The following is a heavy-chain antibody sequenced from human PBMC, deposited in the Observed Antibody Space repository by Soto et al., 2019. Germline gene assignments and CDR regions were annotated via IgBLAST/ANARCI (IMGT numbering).Heavy chain of an antibody. J-gene: IGHJ6*02. D-gene: IGHD4-17*01. CDR3: ARYYYGDYVSYYYYGMDV. CDR1: GYSFTSYW. Sequence: GESLKISCKGSGYSFTSYWISWVRQMPGKGLEWMGRIDPSDSYTNYSPSFQGHVTISADKSISTAYLQWSSLKASDTAMYYCARYYYGDYVSYYYYGMDVWGQGTKVTVSS. V-gene: IGHV5-10-1*01. CDR2: IDPSDSYT.